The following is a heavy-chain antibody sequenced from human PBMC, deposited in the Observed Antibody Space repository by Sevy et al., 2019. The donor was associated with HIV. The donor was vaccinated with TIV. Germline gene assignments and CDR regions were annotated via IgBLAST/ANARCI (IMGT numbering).Heavy chain of an antibody. CDR2: IKQDGSEK. Sequence: GGSLRLSCAASGFTFSSYWMSWVRQAPGKGLEWVANIKQDGSEKYYVDSVKGRFTISRDNAKNSLYLQMNSLRAEDTDVYYCARDETAYYDFWSGYYTSPDVWGQGTTVTVSS. J-gene: IGHJ6*02. CDR3: ARDETAYYDFWSGYYTSPDV. V-gene: IGHV3-7*01. CDR1: GFTFSSYW. D-gene: IGHD3-3*01.